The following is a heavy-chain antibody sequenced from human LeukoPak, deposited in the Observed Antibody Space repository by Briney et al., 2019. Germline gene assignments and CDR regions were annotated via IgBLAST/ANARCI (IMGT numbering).Heavy chain of an antibody. CDR1: GGSFSGYY. V-gene: IGHV4-34*01. J-gene: IGHJ4*02. CDR2: INHSGST. Sequence: PSETLSLTCAVYGGSFSGYYWSWIRQPPGKGLEWIGEINHSGSTNYNPSLKSRVTISVDTSKNQFSLKLSSVTAADTAVYYCARCPYSSGCPDYWGQGTLVTVSS. D-gene: IGHD6-19*01. CDR3: ARCPYSSGCPDY.